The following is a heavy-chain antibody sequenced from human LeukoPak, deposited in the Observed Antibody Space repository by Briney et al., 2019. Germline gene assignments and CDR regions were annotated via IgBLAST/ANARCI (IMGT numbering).Heavy chain of an antibody. V-gene: IGHV3-21*01. CDR2: IYFTGNHI. CDR3: AREFSTVGNFDY. J-gene: IGHJ4*02. CDR1: GFTFSRFS. D-gene: IGHD3-3*02. Sequence: AGGSLRLSCATSGFTFSRFSMRGVRQAPGKGLEWVSSIYFTGNHISYADSVKGRFTISRDNANNSVNLQMNGLRAEDTAVYYCAREFSTVGNFDYWGQGTLVTVSS.